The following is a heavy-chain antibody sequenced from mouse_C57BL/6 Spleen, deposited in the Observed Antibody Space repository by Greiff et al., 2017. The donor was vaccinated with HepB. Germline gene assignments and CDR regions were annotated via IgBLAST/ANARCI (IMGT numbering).Heavy chain of an antibody. Sequence: VQLQQPGAELVMPGASVKLSCKASGYTFTSYWMHWVKQRPGQGLEWIGEIDPSDSYTNYNQKFKGKSTLTVDKSSSTAYMQLSSLTSEDSAVYYCARSYDYDPHYFDYWGQGTTLTVSS. CDR3: ARSYDYDPHYFDY. V-gene: IGHV1-69*01. CDR1: GYTFTSYW. J-gene: IGHJ2*01. CDR2: IDPSDSYT. D-gene: IGHD2-4*01.